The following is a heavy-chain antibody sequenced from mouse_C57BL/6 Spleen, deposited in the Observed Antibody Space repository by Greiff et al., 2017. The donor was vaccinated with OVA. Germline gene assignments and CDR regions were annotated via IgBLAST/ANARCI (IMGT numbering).Heavy chain of an antibody. Sequence: VQLQQSGAELVRPGTSVKVSCKASGYAFTNYLIEWVKQRPGQGLEWIGVINPGSGGTNYNEKFKGKATLTADKSSSTAYMQLSSLTSEDSAVYFCARGRVHYFDYWGQGTTLTVSS. CDR3: ARGRVHYFDY. J-gene: IGHJ2*01. CDR1: GYAFTNYL. V-gene: IGHV1-54*01. CDR2: INPGSGGT.